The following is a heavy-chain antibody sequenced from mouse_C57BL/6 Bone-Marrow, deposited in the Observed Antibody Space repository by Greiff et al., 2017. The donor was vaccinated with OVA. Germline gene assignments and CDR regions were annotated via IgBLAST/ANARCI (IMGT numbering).Heavy chain of an antibody. CDR1: GFSFNSDCY. Sequence: EVKLQESGPSLVRPSQTLSLTCTVSGFSFNSDCYWFWIRQFPGNKLEYCGYTFYSGITYYNLPLESRTYITRDTSTNQFSLKLSSVTTEDPATYYCAREGITTVVADYWGQGTTVTVSS. CDR2: TFYSGIT. CDR3: AREGITTVVADY. D-gene: IGHD1-1*01. J-gene: IGHJ2*01. V-gene: IGHV3-3*01.